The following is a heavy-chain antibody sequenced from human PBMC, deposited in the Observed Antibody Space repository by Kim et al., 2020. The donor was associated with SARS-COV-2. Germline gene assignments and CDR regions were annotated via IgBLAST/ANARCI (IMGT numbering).Heavy chain of an antibody. CDR1: GGSISSGGYY. Sequence: SETLSLTCTVSGGSISSGGYYWSWIRQHPGKGLEWIGYIYYSGSTYYNPSLKSRVTISVDTSKNQFSLKLSSVTAADTAVYYCAREMGGITLLGVVTLSAFDIWGQGTMVTFSS. V-gene: IGHV4-31*03. CDR2: IYYSGST. CDR3: AREMGGITLLGVVTLSAFDI. D-gene: IGHD3-3*01. J-gene: IGHJ3*02.